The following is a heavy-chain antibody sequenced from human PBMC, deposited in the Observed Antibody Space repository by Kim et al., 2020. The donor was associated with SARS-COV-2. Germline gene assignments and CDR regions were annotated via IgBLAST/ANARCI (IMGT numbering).Heavy chain of an antibody. J-gene: IGHJ5*02. V-gene: IGHV4-61*08. Sequence: SETLSLTCTVSGGSVNSVDFYWSWIRQPPGRGLEWIGYIYYTGSANYNPSLTSRVSMSLDAPNSQFSLNLRSVTAADTAIYFCTGLPLPWVVPDLWGTG. CDR1: GGSVNSVDFY. CDR3: TGLPLPWVVPDL. D-gene: IGHD2-15*01. CDR2: IYYTGSA.